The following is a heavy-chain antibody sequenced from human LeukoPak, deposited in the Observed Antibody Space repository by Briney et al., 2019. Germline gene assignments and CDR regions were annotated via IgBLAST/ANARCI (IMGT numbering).Heavy chain of an antibody. CDR1: GFSFSNYA. CDR2: IKQDGSEK. CDR3: ARVGAPYYYGSGSYFFDAFDI. D-gene: IGHD3-10*01. Sequence: GGSLRLSCAASGFSFSNYAMSWVRQAPGKGLEWVANIKQDGSEKYYVDSVKGRFTISRDNAKNSLYLQMNSLRAEDTAVYYCARVGAPYYYGSGSYFFDAFDIWGQGTMVTVSS. J-gene: IGHJ3*02. V-gene: IGHV3-7*01.